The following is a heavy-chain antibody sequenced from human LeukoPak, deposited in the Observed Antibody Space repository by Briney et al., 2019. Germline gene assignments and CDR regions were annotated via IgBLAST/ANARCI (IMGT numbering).Heavy chain of an antibody. J-gene: IGHJ5*02. CDR2: ISSSSSYI. D-gene: IGHD6-13*01. CDR3: AREKAAAISIWFDP. CDR1: GFTFSSYS. Sequence: GGSLRLSCAASGFTFSSYSMNWVRQAPGKGLEWVSSISSSSSYIYYADSVKGRFTISRDNAKNSLYLQMNSLRAEDTAVYYCAREKAAAISIWFDPWGQGTLVTVSS. V-gene: IGHV3-21*01.